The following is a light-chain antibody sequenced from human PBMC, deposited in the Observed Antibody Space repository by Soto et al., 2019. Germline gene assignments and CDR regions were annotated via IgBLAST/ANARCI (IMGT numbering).Light chain of an antibody. CDR2: DAS. CDR3: QQRGDWPPIT. V-gene: IGKV3-11*01. J-gene: IGKJ5*01. CDR1: QSISSY. Sequence: EIVLSQSPGTLSLSPGERATLSCRASQSISSYLAWYQQKPGQAPRLLIYDASNRATGIPARFSGSGSGTDFTLTISSLEPEDFAVYYCQQRGDWPPITFGQGTRLEIK.